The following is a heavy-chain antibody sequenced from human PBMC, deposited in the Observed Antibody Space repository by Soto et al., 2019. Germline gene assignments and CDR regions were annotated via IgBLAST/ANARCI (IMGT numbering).Heavy chain of an antibody. CDR1: GFTFSSYA. V-gene: IGHV3-64D*08. CDR3: VKFGSSWSSSGFDY. CDR2: ISSNGGST. Sequence: TGGSLRLSCSASGFTFSSYAMHWVRQAPGKGLEYVSAISSNGGSTYYADSVKGRFTISRDNSKNTLYLQMSSLRAEDTAVYYCVKFGSSWSSSGFDYWGQGTLVTVSS. D-gene: IGHD6-13*01. J-gene: IGHJ4*02.